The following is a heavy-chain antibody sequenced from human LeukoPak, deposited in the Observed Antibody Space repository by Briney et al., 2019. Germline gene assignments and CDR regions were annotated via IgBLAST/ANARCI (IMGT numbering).Heavy chain of an antibody. CDR1: GFTVSSNY. Sequence: GGSLRLSCAASGFTVSSNYMSWVRRAPGKGLEWVSVIYSGGSTYYADSVKGRFTISRDNSKNTLYLQMNSLRAEDTAVYYCARTNWNYEADAFDIWGQGTMVTVSS. CDR2: IYSGGST. J-gene: IGHJ3*02. V-gene: IGHV3-53*01. D-gene: IGHD1-7*01. CDR3: ARTNWNYEADAFDI.